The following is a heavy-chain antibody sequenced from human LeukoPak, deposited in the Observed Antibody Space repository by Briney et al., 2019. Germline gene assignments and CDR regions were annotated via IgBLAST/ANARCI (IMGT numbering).Heavy chain of an antibody. J-gene: IGHJ6*02. D-gene: IGHD1-14*01. CDR1: GFTFSNAW. CDR3: AREDGRLRTDEYGMDV. Sequence: GGSLRLSCAASGFTFSNAWMSWVRQAPGKGLEWVANIKQDGSEKYYVDSVKGRFTISRDNAKNSLYLQMNSLRAEDTAVYYCAREDGRLRTDEYGMDVWGQGTTVTVSS. CDR2: IKQDGSEK. V-gene: IGHV3-7*01.